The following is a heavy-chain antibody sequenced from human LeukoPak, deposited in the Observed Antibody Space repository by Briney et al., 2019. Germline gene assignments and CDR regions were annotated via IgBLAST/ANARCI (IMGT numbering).Heavy chain of an antibody. D-gene: IGHD3-3*01. J-gene: IGHJ4*02. V-gene: IGHV4-30-4*08. CDR1: GGSISSGDYY. CDR2: IYHSGNT. Sequence: SETLSLTCTVSGGSISSGDYYWSWIRPPPGKGLEWIGYIYHSGNTYYNPSLKSRLTISVGTPRNQFSLKLRSVTAADTAVYYCARGGTRITIVGVVINDFDYWGQGTLVTVSS. CDR3: ARGGTRITIVGVVINDFDY.